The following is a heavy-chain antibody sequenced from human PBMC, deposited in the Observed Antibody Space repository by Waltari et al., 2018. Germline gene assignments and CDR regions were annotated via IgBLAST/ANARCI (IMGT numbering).Heavy chain of an antibody. CDR3: ARHGDLRQLGFYYFDY. J-gene: IGHJ4*02. Sequence: QVQLQESGPGLVKPSETLSLTCTVSGGSLSSYYWSWIRQPPGKGLEWIGYIYYSGSTNYNPSLKSRVTISVDTSKNQFSLKLSSVTAADTAVYYCARHGDLRQLGFYYFDYWGQGTLVTVSS. D-gene: IGHD6-6*01. CDR2: IYYSGST. V-gene: IGHV4-59*08. CDR1: GGSLSSYY.